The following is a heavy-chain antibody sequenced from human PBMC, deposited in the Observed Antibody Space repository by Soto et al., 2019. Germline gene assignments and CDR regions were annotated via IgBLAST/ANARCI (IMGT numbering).Heavy chain of an antibody. CDR1: GFTFSSYA. Sequence: SLRLSCAASGFTFSSYAMHWVRQAPGKGLEWVAVISYDGSNKYYADSVKGRFTISRDNSKNTLYLQMNSLRAEDTAVYYCARSVRYCSSTSCPPAMDVWGQGTTVTVSS. CDR3: ARSVRYCSSTSCPPAMDV. J-gene: IGHJ6*02. CDR2: ISYDGSNK. V-gene: IGHV3-30-3*01. D-gene: IGHD2-2*01.